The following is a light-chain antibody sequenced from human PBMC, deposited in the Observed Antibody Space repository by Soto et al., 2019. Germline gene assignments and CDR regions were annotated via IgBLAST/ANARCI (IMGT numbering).Light chain of an antibody. CDR3: QQRSNWPT. CDR1: QSVSSY. V-gene: IGKV3-11*01. Sequence: EIVLTQSPATLSLSPGERATLSCRASQSVSSYLAWYQQKPGQAPRLLIYAASSRATGIPDRFSGSGSGTDFTLTISSLEPEDFAVYYCQQRSNWPTFGQGTKVDNK. J-gene: IGKJ1*01. CDR2: AAS.